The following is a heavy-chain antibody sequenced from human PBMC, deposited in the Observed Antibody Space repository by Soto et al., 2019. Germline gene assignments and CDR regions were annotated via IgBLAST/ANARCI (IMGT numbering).Heavy chain of an antibody. CDR2: INPRGGST. V-gene: IGHV1-46*01. D-gene: IGHD2-15*01. Sequence: SRKAFGYSFSIDYMYWLRQNHGQGLEWMGVINPRGGSTTNAQKFQGRVTVTRDTSTSTVYMDLSSLRSDDTAVYYCARGHHTWGYCSGGSCYDYFDYWGQGTLVTVSS. CDR3: ARGHHTWGYCSGGSCYDYFDY. CDR1: GYSFSIDY. J-gene: IGHJ4*02.